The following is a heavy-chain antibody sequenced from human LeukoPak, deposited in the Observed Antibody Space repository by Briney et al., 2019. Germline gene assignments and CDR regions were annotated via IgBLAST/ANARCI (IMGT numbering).Heavy chain of an antibody. CDR2: INPSGGTT. V-gene: IGHV1-46*01. CDR1: GYTFTSYH. D-gene: IGHD5-24*01. Sequence: GASVKVSCKASGYTFTSYHMHWVRQAPGQGLEWMGIINPSGGTTSYAQKFQGRVTMTRDMSTSTVYMELSSLRSEDTAVYYCGREGVGFGSTRWLQIGGYWGQGTLVTVSS. CDR3: GREGVGFGSTRWLQIGGY. J-gene: IGHJ4*02.